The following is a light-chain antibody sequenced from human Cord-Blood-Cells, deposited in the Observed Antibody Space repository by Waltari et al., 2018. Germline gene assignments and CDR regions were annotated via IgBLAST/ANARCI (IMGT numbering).Light chain of an antibody. V-gene: IGKV1-39*01. J-gene: IGKJ1*01. CDR3: QQSYSTPPT. Sequence: DIQMTQSPSSLSASVGDRVTTTCRASQSISSYLNWYQQKPGKAPKLLIYAASSLQSGVPSRFSGSGSGTDVTLTISRQQPEDFANYYCQQSYSTPPTFGQGTKVEIK. CDR1: QSISSY. CDR2: AAS.